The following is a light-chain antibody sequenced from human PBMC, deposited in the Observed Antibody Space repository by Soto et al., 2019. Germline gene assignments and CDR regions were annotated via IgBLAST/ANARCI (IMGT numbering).Light chain of an antibody. Sequence: EIVLTQSPATLSLSPGERATLSCRASQSVGSSLAWYQQKPGQAPRLLINDASTRATGISARFSGSGSGTEFTLTISSLQSEDFAVYYCQQYHNWPITFGQGTRLEIK. CDR1: QSVGSS. CDR3: QQYHNWPIT. V-gene: IGKV3-15*01. CDR2: DAS. J-gene: IGKJ5*01.